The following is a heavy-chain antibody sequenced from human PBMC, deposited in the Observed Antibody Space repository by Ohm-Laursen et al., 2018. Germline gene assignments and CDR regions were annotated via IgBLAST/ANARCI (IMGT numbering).Heavy chain of an antibody. V-gene: IGHV4-4*07. J-gene: IGHJ4*02. Sequence: SETLSLTCTVSGGSISSYYWSWIRQPAGKGLEWIGRIYTSGSTNYNPSLKSRVTMSVDTSKNQFSLKLSSVTAADTAVYYCARDLGALTASAFDYWGQGTLVTVSS. CDR1: GGSISSYY. CDR3: ARDLGALTASAFDY. CDR2: IYTSGST. D-gene: IGHD3-10*01.